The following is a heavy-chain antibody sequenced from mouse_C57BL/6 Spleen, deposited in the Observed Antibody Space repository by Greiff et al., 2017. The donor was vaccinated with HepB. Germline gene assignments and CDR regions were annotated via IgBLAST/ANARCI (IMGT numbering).Heavy chain of an antibody. CDR2: INPNNGGT. V-gene: IGHV1-22*01. CDR1: GYTFTDYN. D-gene: IGHD2-3*01. CDR3: ARGLLRWMDY. J-gene: IGHJ4*01. Sequence: EVKLQESGPELVKPGASVKMSCKASGYTFTDYNMHWVKQSHGKSLEWIGYINPNNGGTSYNQKFKGKATLTVNKSSSTAYMELRSLTSEDSAVYYCARGLLRWMDYWGQGTSVTVSS.